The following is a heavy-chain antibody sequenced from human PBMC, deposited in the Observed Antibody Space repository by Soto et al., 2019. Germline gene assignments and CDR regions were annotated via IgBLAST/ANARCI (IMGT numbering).Heavy chain of an antibody. CDR1: GGTFSSYA. CDR2: IIPIFGTA. CDR3: ARDIYVGVDYFDY. D-gene: IGHD1-26*01. Sequence: GASVKVSCKASGGTFSSYAISWVRQAPGQGLEWMGGIIPIFGTANYAQKFQGRVTITADKSTSTVYMELSSLRSEDTAVYYCARDIYVGVDYFDYWGQGTLVTVSS. V-gene: IGHV1-69*06. J-gene: IGHJ4*02.